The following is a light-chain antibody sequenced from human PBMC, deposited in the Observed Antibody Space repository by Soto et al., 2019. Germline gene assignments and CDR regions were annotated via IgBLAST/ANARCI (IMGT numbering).Light chain of an antibody. J-gene: IGKJ4*01. CDR2: GAS. Sequence: EIVLPQSPGTLSLSPGERATLSCRASQSVTSNYLAWYQQKPGQAPRLLIYGASTRATGIPARFTGSGSGTEFTLTISSLQSEDFAVYYCQQYNNWPLTFGGGTKVDIK. CDR3: QQYNNWPLT. CDR1: QSVTSN. V-gene: IGKV3-15*01.